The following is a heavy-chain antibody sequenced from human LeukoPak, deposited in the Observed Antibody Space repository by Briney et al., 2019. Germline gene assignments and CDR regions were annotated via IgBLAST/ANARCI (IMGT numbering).Heavy chain of an antibody. V-gene: IGHV4-61*02. Sequence: SQTLSLTCTVSGGSISSGSYYWSWIRQPAGKGLEWIGRIYTSGSTNYNPSLKSRVTISVDTSKNQFSLKLSSVTAADTAVYYRARWVTSNDYFDYWGQGTLVTVSS. CDR2: IYTSGST. CDR3: ARWVTSNDYFDY. CDR1: GGSISSGSYY. D-gene: IGHD2-21*02. J-gene: IGHJ4*02.